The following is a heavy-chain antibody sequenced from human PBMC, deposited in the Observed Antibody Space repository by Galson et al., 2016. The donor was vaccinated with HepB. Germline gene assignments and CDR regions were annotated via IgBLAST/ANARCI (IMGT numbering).Heavy chain of an antibody. CDR1: GATFSTSA. D-gene: IGHD6-13*01. CDR2: IVAGNGDT. V-gene: IGHV1-58*01. CDR3: AARGNSWPYY. J-gene: IGHJ4*02. Sequence: SVKVSCKASGATFSTSAVQWVRQARGQHLEWIGWIVAGNGDTKYAQKFQERVTITRDMSTRTAYMELSSLTSEDTAVYYCAARGNSWPYYWGQGTLVTVSS.